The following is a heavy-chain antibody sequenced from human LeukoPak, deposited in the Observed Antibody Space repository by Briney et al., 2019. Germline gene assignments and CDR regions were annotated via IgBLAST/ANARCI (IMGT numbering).Heavy chain of an antibody. J-gene: IGHJ4*02. V-gene: IGHV1-69*13. CDR2: IIPIFGTA. Sequence: ASVKVSCKASGGTFSSYAISWVRQAPGQGLEWMGGIIPIFGTANYAQKFQGRVTITADESTSTAYMELSSLRSEDTAVYYCAIGLIVGATDPNPFDYWGQGTLVTVSS. CDR3: AIGLIVGATDPNPFDY. CDR1: GGTFSSYA. D-gene: IGHD1-26*01.